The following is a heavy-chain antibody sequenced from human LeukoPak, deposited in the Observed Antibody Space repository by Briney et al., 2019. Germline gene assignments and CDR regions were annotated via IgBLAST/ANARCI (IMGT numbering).Heavy chain of an antibody. J-gene: IGHJ6*03. Sequence: SETLSLTCTVSGGSISSYYWSWIRQPPGKGLEWIGYIYYSGSTNYNPSLKSRVTISVDTSKNQFSLKLSSVTAADTAVYYCARDNIVVVPAAPNYYYYMDVWGKGTTVTVSS. CDR2: IYYSGST. CDR1: GGSISSYY. V-gene: IGHV4-59*01. CDR3: ARDNIVVVPAAPNYYYYMDV. D-gene: IGHD2-2*01.